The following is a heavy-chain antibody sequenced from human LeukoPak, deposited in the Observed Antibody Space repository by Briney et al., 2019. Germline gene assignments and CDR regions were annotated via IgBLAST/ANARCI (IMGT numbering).Heavy chain of an antibody. CDR1: GFTFSSYS. Sequence: GGSLRLSCAASGFTFSSYSMDWVRQAPGKGLEWVSSISSSSSYIYYADSVKGRFTISRDNAKNSLYLQMNSLRAEDTAVYYCARENHSGSYFGFSYYYYMDVWGKGTTVTVSS. D-gene: IGHD1-26*01. CDR2: ISSSSSYI. CDR3: ARENHSGSYFGFSYYYYMDV. V-gene: IGHV3-21*01. J-gene: IGHJ6*03.